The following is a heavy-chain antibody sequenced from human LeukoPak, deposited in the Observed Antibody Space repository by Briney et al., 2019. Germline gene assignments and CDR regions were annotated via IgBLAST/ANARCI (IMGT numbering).Heavy chain of an antibody. J-gene: IGHJ4*02. D-gene: IGHD3-16*01. V-gene: IGHV3-66*01. CDR3: ARVIWSAGKYYFDY. CDR1: GFSVSNNY. Sequence: PGGSLRLSCAASGFSVSNNYMSWVRQAPGKGLEWVSVIYSGGSTHCADSVKDRFTISRDNSKNTLYLQMNSLRAEDTAVYYCARVIWSAGKYYFDYWGQGTLVTVS. CDR2: IYSGGST.